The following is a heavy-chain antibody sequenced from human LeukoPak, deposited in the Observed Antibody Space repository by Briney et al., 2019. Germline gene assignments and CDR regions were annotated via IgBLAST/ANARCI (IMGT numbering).Heavy chain of an antibody. Sequence: SETLSLTCTVSGGSISSYYWSWIRQPPGKGLEWIGYIFYSGSTNYNPSLKSRFTISVDTSKNQFFLNLSSVTTADTAVYYCARGPSYYYGSGTPGFVNAFDIWGQGTMVTVSS. D-gene: IGHD3-10*01. CDR2: IFYSGST. V-gene: IGHV4-59*01. CDR1: GGSISSYY. CDR3: ARGPSYYYGSGTPGFVNAFDI. J-gene: IGHJ3*02.